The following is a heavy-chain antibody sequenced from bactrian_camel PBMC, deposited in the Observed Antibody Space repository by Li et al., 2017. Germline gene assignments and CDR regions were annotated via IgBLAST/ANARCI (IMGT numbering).Heavy chain of an antibody. CDR1: GSIFSMCA. J-gene: IGHJ4*01. CDR2: IYTGSGNT. V-gene: IGHV3S54*01. D-gene: IGHD6*01. CDR3: VRDLYGENWSEFLY. Sequence: HVQLVESGGGSVQAGGTLKLSCTSSGSIFSMCAMAWYRQAPGKEREGVARIYTGSGNTYYADSVKGRFTISQDNVKNTVYLQMNSLKPEDTAVYYCVRDLYGENWSEFLYWGQGTQVTVS.